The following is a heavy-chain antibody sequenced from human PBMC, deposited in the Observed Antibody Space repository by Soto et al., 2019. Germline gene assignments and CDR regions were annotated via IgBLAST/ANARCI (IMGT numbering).Heavy chain of an antibody. V-gene: IGHV4-30-4*01. J-gene: IGHJ4*02. CDR2: ISGSGNI. CDR3: ARGNDCVYGYDC. Sequence: QVQLQESGPGLAKPSQTLSLICTVSGGSLTTGDYYWRWIRQSPGAGLEWIGYISGSGNIFYYPSLKSRITISLYTSKNQFSLKLNSVTAADTAVYYCARGNDCVYGYDCWGQGTRVTVSS. CDR1: GGSLTTGDYY. D-gene: IGHD2-21*02.